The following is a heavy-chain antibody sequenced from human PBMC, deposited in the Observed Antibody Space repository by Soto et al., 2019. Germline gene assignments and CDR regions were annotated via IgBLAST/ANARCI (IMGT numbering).Heavy chain of an antibody. D-gene: IGHD3-10*01. CDR1: GFSFSNYW. CDR2: VDSDGTTT. CDR3: ARGAFRAYYFDY. J-gene: IGHJ4*02. V-gene: IGHV3-74*01. Sequence: PGGSLRLSCAASGFSFSNYWIHWVRQDPGKGLVWVSRVDSDGTTTNYADPVKGRFTISRDNGRNTVYLQMNSLRAEDTAIYYCARGAFRAYYFDYWGLGTLVTVSS.